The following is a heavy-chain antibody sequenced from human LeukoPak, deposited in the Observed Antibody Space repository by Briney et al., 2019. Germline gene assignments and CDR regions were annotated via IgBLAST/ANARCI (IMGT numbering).Heavy chain of an antibody. Sequence: SETLSLTCTVSGASISPYYWSWIRQPAGKGLEWIGFVYTSGTTNYNPSLKSRVTLSLDTSKNQFSLKLNSVTAADTAVYYCAKGRASSLPFDIWGQGTMVTVSS. CDR3: AKGRASSLPFDI. V-gene: IGHV4-4*07. CDR2: VYTSGTT. J-gene: IGHJ3*02. D-gene: IGHD2/OR15-2a*01. CDR1: GASISPYY.